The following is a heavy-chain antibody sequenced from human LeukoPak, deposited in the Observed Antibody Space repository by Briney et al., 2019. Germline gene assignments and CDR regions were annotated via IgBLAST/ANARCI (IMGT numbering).Heavy chain of an antibody. CDR3: ARLPLAVAGTRYYYDYHMDV. J-gene: IGHJ6*03. CDR2: IYYSGST. V-gene: IGHV4-59*01. CDR1: GGTISSYY. D-gene: IGHD6-19*01. Sequence: PSETLSLTCTASGGTISSYYWRWIRQPPGKGLEWIGYIYYSGSTNYNPSLMKRVSISVDTTKNHISLKLISVPAADTAAYYCARLPLAVAGTRYYYDYHMDVWGKGTTVTVSS.